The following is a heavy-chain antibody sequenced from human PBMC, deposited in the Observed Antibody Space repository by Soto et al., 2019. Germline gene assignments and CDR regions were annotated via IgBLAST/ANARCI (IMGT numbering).Heavy chain of an antibody. CDR2: ISAHNGNT. CDR1: GYTFTSYG. CDR3: ARGRYGDY. V-gene: IGHV1-18*01. Sequence: QVHLVQSGAEVKKPGASVKVSCKASGYTFTSYGITWVRQAPGQGLEWMGWISAHNGNTDYAQKLQGRVIVTRDTSTSTSYMELRSLRSDDTTVYYCARGRYGDYWGQGALVTVSS. J-gene: IGHJ4*02. D-gene: IGHD1-1*01.